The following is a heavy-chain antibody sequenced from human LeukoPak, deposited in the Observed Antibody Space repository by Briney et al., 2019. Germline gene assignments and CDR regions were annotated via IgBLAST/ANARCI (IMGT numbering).Heavy chain of an antibody. CDR1: GFTFSSYE. Sequence: GGSLRLSCAASGFTFSSYEMNWVRQAPGKGLEWVSYINNSSGSTKFYADSVKGRFTISRDNAENSLYLQMNSLRAEDTAIYYCARGGGDYNPFDYWGQGTLVTVSS. J-gene: IGHJ4*02. CDR3: ARGGGDYNPFDY. CDR2: INNSSGSTK. V-gene: IGHV3-48*03. D-gene: IGHD4-17*01.